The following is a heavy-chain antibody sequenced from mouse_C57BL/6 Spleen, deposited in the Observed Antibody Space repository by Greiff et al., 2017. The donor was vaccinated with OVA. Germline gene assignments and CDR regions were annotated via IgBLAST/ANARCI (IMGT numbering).Heavy chain of an antibody. V-gene: IGHV1-22*01. J-gene: IGHJ4*01. D-gene: IGHD2-12*01. CDR2: INPNYGST. Sequence: EVQLQQSGPELVKPGASVKLSCKVSGYTFTDYNMPWVKQSHGKSIEWIGYINPNYGSTSYNQKFKGKATFTVNKSSSTDYMVIRSLTSENSAVYYCARCAYYNYYYAMDYWGQGTSVTVSS. CDR1: GYTFTDYN. CDR3: ARCAYYNYYYAMDY.